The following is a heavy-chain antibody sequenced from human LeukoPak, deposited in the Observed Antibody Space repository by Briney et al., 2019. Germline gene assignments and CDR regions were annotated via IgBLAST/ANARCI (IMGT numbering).Heavy chain of an antibody. D-gene: IGHD3-22*01. V-gene: IGHV4-39*02. CDR1: GGSISSSSYY. Sequence: SETLSLTCTVSGGSISSSSYYWGWIRQPPGKGLEWIGSIYYSGNTYYNPSLKSRVTISVDTSKNQFSLKLSSVTAADTAVYYCARDSGATMIVVDNNWFDPWGQGTLVTVSS. J-gene: IGHJ5*02. CDR3: ARDSGATMIVVDNNWFDP. CDR2: IYYSGNT.